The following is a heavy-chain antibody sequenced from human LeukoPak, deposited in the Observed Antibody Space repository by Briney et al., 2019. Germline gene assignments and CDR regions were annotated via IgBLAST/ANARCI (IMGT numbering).Heavy chain of an antibody. CDR3: ARDLITMVRGVIPYGMDV. V-gene: IGHV3-21*01. J-gene: IGHJ6*04. Sequence: PGGSLRLSCAASGFTFSSYSMNWVRQAPGKGLEWVSSISSSSSYIYYADSVKGRFTISRDNAKNSLYLQMNSLRAEDTAVYYCARDLITMVRGVIPYGMDVWGKGTTVTVSS. CDR2: ISSSSSYI. D-gene: IGHD3-10*01. CDR1: GFTFSSYS.